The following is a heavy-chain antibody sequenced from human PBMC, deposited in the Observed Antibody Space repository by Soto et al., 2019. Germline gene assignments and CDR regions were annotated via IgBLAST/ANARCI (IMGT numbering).Heavy chain of an antibody. D-gene: IGHD3-10*01. J-gene: IGHJ6*02. CDR2: IIPLFGTT. V-gene: IGHV1-69*01. CDR3: AAELGFGKFSVA. Sequence: QVQVVQSGVEVRRPGSSVKVSCKASGDTFKNCVISWVRQAPGQGLEWMGGIIPLFGTTDCAQRFQGRLTITTAESTTTAYMELSRLRSEDTAAYYCAAELGFGKFSVAWGQGTTVIVSS. CDR1: GDTFKNCV.